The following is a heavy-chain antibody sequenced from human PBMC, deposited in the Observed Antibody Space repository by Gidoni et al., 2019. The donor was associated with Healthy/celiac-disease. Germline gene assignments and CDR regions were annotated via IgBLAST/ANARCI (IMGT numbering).Heavy chain of an antibody. J-gene: IGHJ4*02. CDR1: GFPFSSYW. D-gene: IGHD2-15*01. CDR3: ASRLGYCSGGSCPE. Sequence: EVQLVESGGGLVQPGGSLRLSCAASGFPFSSYWMCWVRQAPGKGLEWVANIKQDGSEKYYVDSVKGRFTISRDNAKNSLYLQMNSLRAEDTAVYYCASRLGYCSGGSCPEWGQGTLVTVSS. CDR2: IKQDGSEK. V-gene: IGHV3-7*01.